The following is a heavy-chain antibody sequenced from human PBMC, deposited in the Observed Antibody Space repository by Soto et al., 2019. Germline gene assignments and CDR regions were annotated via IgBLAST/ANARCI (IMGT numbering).Heavy chain of an antibody. V-gene: IGHV3-30*18. CDR1: GFTFRTYG. J-gene: IGHJ4*02. D-gene: IGHD4-17*01. CDR3: AKENQYRDYGDHGVEY. CDR2: VSYDGSKK. Sequence: QVQMVESGGGVVQPGRSLRLSCAVSGFTFRTYGMHWVRQAPGKGLEWVAVVSYDGSKKYYADSVKGRFTISRDNSKNTLHLQLNRLRAEDTAVYYYAKENQYRDYGDHGVEYWGQGTLVTVSS.